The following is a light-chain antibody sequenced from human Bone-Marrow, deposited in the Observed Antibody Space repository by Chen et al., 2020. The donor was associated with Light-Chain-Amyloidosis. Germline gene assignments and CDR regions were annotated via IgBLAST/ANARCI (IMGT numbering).Light chain of an antibody. CDR2: GAS. J-gene: IGKJ2*01. CDR3: KQYNNWPYT. CDR1: QSVSSN. Sequence: EIVMTQSPATLSVSPGERATLSCRASQSVSSNLAWYQQIPGQAPRLLIYGASTRPNGIPARFSGSGSGTEFTLTISSLQSEDFAVYYCKQYNNWPYTFGQGIKLEIK. V-gene: IGKV3-15*01.